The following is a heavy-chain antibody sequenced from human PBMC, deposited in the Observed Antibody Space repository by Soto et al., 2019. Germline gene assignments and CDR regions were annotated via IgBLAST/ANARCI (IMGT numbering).Heavy chain of an antibody. D-gene: IGHD2-8*01. Sequence: ASVKVSCKASGYTFTGYYMHWVRQAPGQGLEWMGWINPNSGGTNYAQKFQGWVTMTRDTSISTAYMELSRLRSDDTAVYYCARAGGEYCTNGVCLEDAFDIWGQGTMVTVSS. CDR2: INPNSGGT. CDR1: GYTFTGYY. V-gene: IGHV1-2*04. CDR3: ARAGGEYCTNGVCLEDAFDI. J-gene: IGHJ3*02.